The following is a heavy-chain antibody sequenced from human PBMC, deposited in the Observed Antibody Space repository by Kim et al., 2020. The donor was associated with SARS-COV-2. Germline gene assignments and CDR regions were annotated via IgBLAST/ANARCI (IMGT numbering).Heavy chain of an antibody. J-gene: IGHJ3*02. CDR3: AGDYDILTGYYVNAFDI. CDR1: GFTFSSYS. V-gene: IGHV3-21*01. CDR2: ISSSSSYI. Sequence: GGSLRLSCAASGFTFSSYSMNWVRQAPGKGLEWVSSISSSSSYIYYADSVKGRFTISRDNAKNSLYLQMNSLRAEDTAVYYCAGDYDILTGYYVNAFDIWGQGTMVTVSS. D-gene: IGHD3-9*01.